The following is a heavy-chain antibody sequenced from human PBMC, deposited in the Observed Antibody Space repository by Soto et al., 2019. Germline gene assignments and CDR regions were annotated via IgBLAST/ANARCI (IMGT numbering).Heavy chain of an antibody. D-gene: IGHD6-25*01. J-gene: IGHJ4*02. Sequence: GGSLRLSCAASGFTFSSYAMSWVRQAPGKGLEWVSLISGGGTTTNYADSVKGRFTISRDNSKNTLYLQMNSLTAEDTAVYYCVKDRLGGSFHYFQFWGQGTPVTVSS. CDR3: VKDRLGGSFHYFQF. V-gene: IGHV3-23*01. CDR1: GFTFSSYA. CDR2: ISGGGTTT.